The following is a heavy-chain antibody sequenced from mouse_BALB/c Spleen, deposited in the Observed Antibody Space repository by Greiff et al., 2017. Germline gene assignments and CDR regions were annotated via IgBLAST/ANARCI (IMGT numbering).Heavy chain of an antibody. J-gene: IGHJ2*01. V-gene: IGHV14-1*02. Sequence: EVKLQESGAELVRPGALVKLSCKASGFNIKDYYMHWVKQRPEQGLEWIGWIDPENGNTIYDPKFQGKASITADTSSNTAYLQLSSLTSEDTAVYYCASYYYGSSYPYYFDYWGQGTTLTVSS. D-gene: IGHD1-1*01. CDR1: GFNIKDYY. CDR2: IDPENGNT. CDR3: ASYYYGSSYPYYFDY.